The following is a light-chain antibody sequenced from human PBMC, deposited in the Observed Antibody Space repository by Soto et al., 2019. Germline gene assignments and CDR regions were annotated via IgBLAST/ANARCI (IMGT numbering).Light chain of an antibody. J-gene: IGLJ1*01. CDR2: EVS. V-gene: IGLV2-14*01. CDR3: NSYTSTSTGV. Sequence: QSALTQPASGSGSPGQWITMSCTGTTSDVGGYNYVFWYQQHPGKAPKLIISEVSHRPSGVSNRFSGSKSGNTASLTISGLQGEDEADYFCNSYTSTSTGVFGTGSKLTLL. CDR1: TSDVGGYNY.